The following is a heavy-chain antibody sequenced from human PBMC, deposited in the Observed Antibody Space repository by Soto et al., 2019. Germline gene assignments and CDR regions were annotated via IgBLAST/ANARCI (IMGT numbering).Heavy chain of an antibody. CDR1: GYTFTSYG. D-gene: IGHD4-17*01. J-gene: IGHJ5*02. CDR2: ISAYNGNT. Sequence: ASVKVSCKASGYTFTSYGISWVRQAPGQGLEWMGWISAYNGNTNYAQKLQGRVTITTDTSTSTAYMELRSLRSDDTAVYYCARAGAVTTMTRNWFDPWGQGTLVTVSS. CDR3: ARAGAVTTMTRNWFDP. V-gene: IGHV1-18*04.